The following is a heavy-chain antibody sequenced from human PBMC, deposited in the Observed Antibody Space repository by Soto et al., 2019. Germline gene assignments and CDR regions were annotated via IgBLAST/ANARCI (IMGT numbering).Heavy chain of an antibody. Sequence: QITLNESGPTVVKPAETLTLTCTFSGFSLTTSGVGVGWIRQSPGKAPEWLALIYWDDDKRYSASLKSRLTTPKDTSKNQGVLTMASVDPADTATYYCAHRILRTVFGLVTTPAIYFAFGGQGTPVVVSS. CDR2: IYWDDDK. D-gene: IGHD3-3*01. V-gene: IGHV2-5*02. CDR1: GFSLTTSGVG. CDR3: AHRILRTVFGLVTTPAIYFAF. J-gene: IGHJ4*02.